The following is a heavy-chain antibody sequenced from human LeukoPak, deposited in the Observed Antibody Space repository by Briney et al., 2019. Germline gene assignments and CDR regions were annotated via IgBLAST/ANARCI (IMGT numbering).Heavy chain of an antibody. J-gene: IGHJ4*02. V-gene: IGHV1-2*02. CDR3: ARVRGFSGYAGFDY. CDR1: GYTFSDYY. CDR2: INPNTGGT. Sequence: ASVNVSCKASGYTFSDYYMHWVRQVPGQGLEWMGWINPNTGGTNYAQKFQGRVTMTRDTSSSTAYMELRRLKSNDTAVFYCARVRGFSGYAGFDYWGQGTLVTVSS. D-gene: IGHD3-22*01.